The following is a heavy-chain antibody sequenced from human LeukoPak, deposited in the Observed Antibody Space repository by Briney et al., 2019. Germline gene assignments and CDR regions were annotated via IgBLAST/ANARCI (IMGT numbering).Heavy chain of an antibody. CDR3: ARSANPGVHDFDP. J-gene: IGHJ5*02. CDR2: ISSSSKI. Sequence: PGGSLRLSCTSSGFAFSSYAMAWVRQAPGKGLELLSYISSSSKINYADSVKGRFTISRDNAKNSLYLQMISLRDEDTAVYYCARSANPGVHDFDPWGQGTLVTVSS. CDR1: GFAFSSYA. D-gene: IGHD6-6*01. V-gene: IGHV3-48*02.